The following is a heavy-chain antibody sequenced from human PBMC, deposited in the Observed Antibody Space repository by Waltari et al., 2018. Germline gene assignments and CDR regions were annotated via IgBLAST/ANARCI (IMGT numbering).Heavy chain of an antibody. D-gene: IGHD6-19*01. Sequence: QVQLVQSGAEVKKPGASVKVSCQASVSTFTGYELHWVRKAPGQGLEWMGWINPNSGGTNYAQKCRGRVTMTRDTSISTAYMELSRLRSDDTAVYYCAREEDSSGWDFDYWGQGTLVTVSS. CDR2: INPNSGGT. V-gene: IGHV1-2*02. CDR1: VSTFTGYE. J-gene: IGHJ4*02. CDR3: AREEDSSGWDFDY.